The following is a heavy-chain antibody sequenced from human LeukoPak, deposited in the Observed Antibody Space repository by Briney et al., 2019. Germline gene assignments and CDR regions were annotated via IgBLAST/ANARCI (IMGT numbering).Heavy chain of an antibody. J-gene: IGHJ3*02. Sequence: GGSLRLSCAPSGFTFSHYWMHWVRQDPVGRLKWVSFMNREGSTTNCADSVKGRFTISRDNAKNALYLQMNSLRAEDTAVYYCARGIPGDAFDIWGQGTMVTVSS. V-gene: IGHV3-74*01. CDR1: GFTFSHYW. CDR2: MNREGSTT. CDR3: ARGIPGDAFDI.